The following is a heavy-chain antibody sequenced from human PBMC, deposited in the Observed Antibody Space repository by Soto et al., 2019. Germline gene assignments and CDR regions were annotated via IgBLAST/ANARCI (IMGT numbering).Heavy chain of an antibody. J-gene: IGHJ5*02. D-gene: IGHD6-13*01. CDR2: IYTSGST. V-gene: IGHV4-4*07. Sequence: QVQLQESGPGLVKPSETLSLTCTVSGGSISSYYWSWIRQPAGKGLEWIGRIYTSGSTNYNPSLKSRVTMSVDTSKNQFSLKLSSVTAADTAVYYCARGLFRQQLGAAWFDPWGQGTLVTVSS. CDR1: GGSISSYY. CDR3: ARGLFRQQLGAAWFDP.